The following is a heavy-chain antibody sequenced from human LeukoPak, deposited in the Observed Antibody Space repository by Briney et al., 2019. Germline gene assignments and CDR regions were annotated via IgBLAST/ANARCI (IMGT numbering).Heavy chain of an antibody. CDR2: IKQDGSEK. V-gene: IGHV3-7*01. D-gene: IGHD3-10*01. CDR1: RFTFSSYW. CDR3: ARDEGSLYGMDV. J-gene: IGHJ6*02. Sequence: GGSLRLSCAASRFTFSSYWMSWVRQAPGKGLEWVANIKQDGSEKYYVDSVKGRFTISRDNAKNSLYLQMNSLRAEDTAVYYCARDEGSLYGMDVWGQGTTVTVSS.